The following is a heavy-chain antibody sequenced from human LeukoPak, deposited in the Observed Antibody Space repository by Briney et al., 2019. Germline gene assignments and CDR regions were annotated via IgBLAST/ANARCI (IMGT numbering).Heavy chain of an antibody. CDR1: GYTFTSYY. J-gene: IGHJ5*02. Sequence: ASVKVSCKASGYTFTSYYMHWVRQAPGQGLEWMGWINPNSGGTNYAQKFQGRVTMTRDTSISTAYMELSRLRSDDTAVYYCARALRRAGRTHGGRRFDPWGQGTLVTVSS. CDR3: ARALRRAGRTHGGRRFDP. CDR2: INPNSGGT. D-gene: IGHD3-16*01. V-gene: IGHV1-2*02.